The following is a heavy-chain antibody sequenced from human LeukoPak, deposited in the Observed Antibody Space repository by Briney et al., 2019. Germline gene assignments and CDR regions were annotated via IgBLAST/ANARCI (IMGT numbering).Heavy chain of an antibody. V-gene: IGHV4-59*01. D-gene: IGHD5-12*01. J-gene: IGHJ4*02. Sequence: SETLSLTCTFSGGSISSYYWSWIRQPPGRGLEWIGYIYYSGSTNYNPYLKSRVTISVDTSKNQFSLKLSSVTAADTAVYYCATTESGYDLFFDYWGQGTLVTVSS. CDR1: GGSISSYY. CDR3: ATTESGYDLFFDY. CDR2: IYYSGST.